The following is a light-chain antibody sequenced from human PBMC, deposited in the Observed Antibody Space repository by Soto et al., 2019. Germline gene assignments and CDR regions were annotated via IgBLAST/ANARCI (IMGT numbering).Light chain of an antibody. V-gene: IGKV1-27*01. CDR3: QTYNTARWT. CDR1: QGISTY. Sequence: DIQMTQSPSSLSASVGDRVTISCRASQGISTYLAWYQQMPGKVPKLLIYAASTLQTGVPSRFSGSGSGTDFTLTISSLQPEDVATYYCQTYNTARWTCGQGTKVEIK. J-gene: IGKJ1*01. CDR2: AAS.